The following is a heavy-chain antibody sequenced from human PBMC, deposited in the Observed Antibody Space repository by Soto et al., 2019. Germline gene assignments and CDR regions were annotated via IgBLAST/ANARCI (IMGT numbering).Heavy chain of an antibody. J-gene: IGHJ3*02. CDR1: GGSISSGDYY. CDR3: ASMEGVATITSDDAFDI. Sequence: LSLTCTVSGGSISSGDYYWSWISQPPGKGLEWIGYIYYSGSTYYNPSLKSRVTISVDTSKNQFSLKLSSVTAADTAVYYCASMEGVATITSDDAFDIWGQGTMVTVSS. CDR2: IYYSGST. V-gene: IGHV4-30-4*01. D-gene: IGHD5-12*01.